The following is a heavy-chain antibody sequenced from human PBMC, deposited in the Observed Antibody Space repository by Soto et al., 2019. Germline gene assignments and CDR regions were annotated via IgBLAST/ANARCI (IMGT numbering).Heavy chain of an antibody. CDR1: GYIFTAYS. D-gene: IGHD3-22*01. V-gene: IGHV1-46*01. Sequence: ASVKVSCKTSGYIFTAYSMHWVRQAPGQGLEWMGVVNPSGGSAHYAQSFEGRVTLTRDTSTSTFYMELSSLRSEDTAVYYCAKDRSRSYGSGYPLGYFDSWGQGTLVTVSS. J-gene: IGHJ4*02. CDR3: AKDRSRSYGSGYPLGYFDS. CDR2: VNPSGGSA.